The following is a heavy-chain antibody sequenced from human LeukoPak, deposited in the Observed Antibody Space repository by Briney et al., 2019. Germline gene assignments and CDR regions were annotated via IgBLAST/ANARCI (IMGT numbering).Heavy chain of an antibody. CDR1: GYSFSSYW. J-gene: IGHJ6*02. CDR3: ARHPDCTRTNCYVDYYGMDV. V-gene: IGHV5-51*01. CDR2: IHPRDSRT. Sequence: PGESLKISCKGSGYSFSSYWIAWVRQMPGKGLEWMGVIHPRDSRTTYSPSFQGQVTISADKSISTAYLQWSSLKASDTAMYYCARHPDCTRTNCYVDYYGMDVWGQGTTVTVSS. D-gene: IGHD2-2*01.